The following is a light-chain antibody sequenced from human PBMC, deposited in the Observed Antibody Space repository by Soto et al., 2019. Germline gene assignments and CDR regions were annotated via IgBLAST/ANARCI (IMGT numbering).Light chain of an antibody. V-gene: IGKV3-20*01. CDR2: GAS. CDR3: QQYGDSKI. J-gene: IGKJ1*01. Sequence: ETVLTQSPGTLSLSPGERATLSCRASQTVGSNKLAWYQQKAGRAPRLLIYGASTRATGIPDRFSGSGSGTDFTLTISRLEPEDFAVYYCQQYGDSKIFGQGTKVDIK. CDR1: QTVGSNK.